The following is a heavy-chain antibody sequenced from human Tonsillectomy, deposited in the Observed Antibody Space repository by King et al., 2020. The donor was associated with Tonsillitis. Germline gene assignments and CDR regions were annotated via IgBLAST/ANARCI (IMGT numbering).Heavy chain of an antibody. J-gene: IGHJ6*01. CDR3: AKADVGESSVIPVDVMDG. Sequence: QLVQSGGGVVQPGRSLRLSCAASVFPLSTNGMPWVRQAPGKGLEWGAVISYDGRNKHYADSVKGRFTISRDNSKNTLYLQMNSLRAEDTAVYYCAKADVGESSVIPVDVMDGGGQGTAVAVSA. CDR2: ISYDGRNK. D-gene: IGHD3-16*01. CDR1: VFPLSTNG. V-gene: IGHV3-30*18.